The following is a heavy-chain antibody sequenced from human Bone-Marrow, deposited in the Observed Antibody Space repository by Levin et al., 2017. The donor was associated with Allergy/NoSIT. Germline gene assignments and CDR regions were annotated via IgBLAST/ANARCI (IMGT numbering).Heavy chain of an antibody. CDR3: ARGVSYHLAAPTFDY. CDR1: GGSISSSSYY. D-gene: IGHD6-6*01. V-gene: IGHV4-39*01. J-gene: IGHJ4*02. Sequence: PSETLSLTCTVSGGSISSSSYYWGWIRQPPGKGLEWIGNIYYSGSTYYTPSLKSRVTISLDTSKNQFSLKLSSVTAADTAVYFCARGVSYHLAAPTFDYWGQGTLVTVSS. CDR2: IYYSGST.